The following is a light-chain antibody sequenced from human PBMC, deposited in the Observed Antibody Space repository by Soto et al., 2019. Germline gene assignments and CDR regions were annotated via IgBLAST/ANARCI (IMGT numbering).Light chain of an antibody. CDR2: DAY. CDR1: QSISSW. V-gene: IGKV1-5*01. CDR3: QQYNSFPLT. J-gene: IGKJ4*01. Sequence: DIQMTQSPSSLSASVGDRVTITCRASQSISSWLAWYQQKPGKAPKLLIFDAYSLESGVPSRFSGSRSGTEFTLTITSLQPDDYATYYCQQYNSFPLTFGGG.